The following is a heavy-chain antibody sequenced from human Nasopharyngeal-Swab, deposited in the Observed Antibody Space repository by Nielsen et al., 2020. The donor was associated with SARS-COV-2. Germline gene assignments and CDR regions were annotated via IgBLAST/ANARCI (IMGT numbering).Heavy chain of an antibody. CDR1: GFTFSNYE. Sequence: GESLKISCAASGFTFSNYEMNWVRQAPGKGLEWVSYIGGGGSPIYYADSVKGRFTISRDNAEKSLYLQMSSLRAEDTAVYYCARASRGWSWGQGTPVTVSS. D-gene: IGHD6-19*01. CDR2: IGGGGSPI. J-gene: IGHJ5*02. V-gene: IGHV3-48*03. CDR3: ARASRGWS.